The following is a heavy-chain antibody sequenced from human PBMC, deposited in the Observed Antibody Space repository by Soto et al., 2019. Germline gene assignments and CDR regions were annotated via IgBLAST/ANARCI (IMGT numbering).Heavy chain of an antibody. Sequence: KASETLSLTCAVSGESFSGFYWTWIRQPPGEGLEWIGEINHSGTTNFNPSLRSRLTISLDSSKKHFSLKLTSMTAADAAVYYCARADRTLVTSYGLDVWGQGTTVTSP. CDR2: INHSGTT. J-gene: IGHJ6*02. CDR1: GESFSGFY. D-gene: IGHD2-21*02. V-gene: IGHV4-34*01. CDR3: ARADRTLVTSYGLDV.